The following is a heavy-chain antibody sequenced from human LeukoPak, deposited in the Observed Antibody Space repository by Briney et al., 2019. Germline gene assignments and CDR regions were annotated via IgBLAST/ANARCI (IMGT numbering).Heavy chain of an antibody. V-gene: IGHV3-15*01. D-gene: IGHD2-2*02. CDR2: IKSNTDGGTT. CDR3: TTQLLYEHNFDY. J-gene: IGHJ4*02. CDR1: GFTFSDSW. Sequence: GGSLRLSCAVSGFTFSDSWMSWVRQTPGKALEWVGRIKSNTDGGTTDFAAPVKGRFTISRDDSENALYLQMNSLKTEDTAVYYCTTQLLYEHNFDYWGQGTLVTVSS.